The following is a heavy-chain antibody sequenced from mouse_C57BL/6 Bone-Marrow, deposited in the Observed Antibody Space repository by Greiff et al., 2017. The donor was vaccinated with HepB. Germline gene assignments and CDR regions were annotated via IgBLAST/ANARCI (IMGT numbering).Heavy chain of an antibody. CDR2: ISYDGSN. Sequence: EVKLMESGPGLVKPSQSLSLTCSVTGYSITSGYYWNWIRQFPGNKLEWMGYISYDGSNNYNPSLKNRISITRDTSKNQFFLKLNSVTTEDTATYYCAGWDNYWGQGTTLTVSS. CDR3: AGWDNY. V-gene: IGHV3-6*01. CDR1: GYSITSGYY. D-gene: IGHD4-1*01. J-gene: IGHJ2*01.